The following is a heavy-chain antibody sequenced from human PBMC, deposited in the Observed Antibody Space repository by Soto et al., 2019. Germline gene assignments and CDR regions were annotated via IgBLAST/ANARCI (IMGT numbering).Heavy chain of an antibody. D-gene: IGHD4-17*01. CDR2: INRSGRT. V-gene: IGHV4-34*01. Sequence: QMQLQQWSAGLLKPSETLSLTCAVYGGSFSGYYYYWIRQPPGKGLEWIGEINRSGRTNYNPSLRSRCTISVDPSTNQFSLTLSSVTAADTAIYYCARGGLTTVPPLTWGQGTLVTVSS. J-gene: IGHJ4*02. CDR3: ARGGLTTVPPLT. CDR1: GGSFSGYY.